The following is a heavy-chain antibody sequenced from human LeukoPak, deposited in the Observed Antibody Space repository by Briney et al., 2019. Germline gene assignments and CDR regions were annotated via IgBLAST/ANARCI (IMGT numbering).Heavy chain of an antibody. V-gene: IGHV4-59*01. CDR2: IYYSGSA. CDR3: ARNYDFWSGFDY. Sequence: SETLSLTCTVSGGSISSYYWSWIRQPPGKGLEWIGYIYYSGSANYNPSLKSRVTISVDTSKNQFSLKLSSVTAADTAVYYCARNYDFWSGFDYWGQGTLVTVSS. CDR1: GGSISSYY. D-gene: IGHD3-3*01. J-gene: IGHJ4*02.